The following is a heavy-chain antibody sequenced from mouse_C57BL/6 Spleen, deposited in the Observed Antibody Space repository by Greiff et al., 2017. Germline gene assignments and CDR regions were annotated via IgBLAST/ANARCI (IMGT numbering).Heavy chain of an antibody. D-gene: IGHD1-1*02. CDR2: ISDGGSYT. Sequence: EEKLVESGGGLVKPGGSLKLSCAASGFTFSSYAMSWVRQTPEKRLEWVATISDGGSYTYYPDNVKGRFTISRDNAKNNLYLQMSHLKSEDTAMYYCARDMGVGAMDYWGQGTSVTVSS. CDR1: GFTFSSYA. J-gene: IGHJ4*01. V-gene: IGHV5-4*01. CDR3: ARDMGVGAMDY.